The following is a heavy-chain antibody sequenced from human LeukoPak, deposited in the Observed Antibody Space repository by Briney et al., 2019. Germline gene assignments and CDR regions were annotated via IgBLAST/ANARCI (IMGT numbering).Heavy chain of an antibody. J-gene: IGHJ6*03. CDR3: ARDFAYNWNYYYYYYMDV. CDR2: IYTSGST. V-gene: IGHV4-4*07. Sequence: SETLSLTCTVSGGSISSYYWSWIRQPAGKGLEWIGRIYTSGSTNYNPSLKSRVTMSVDTSKNQFSLKLSSVTAADTAVYYCARDFAYNWNYYYYYYMDVWGKGTTVTVSS. CDR1: GGSISSYY. D-gene: IGHD1-20*01.